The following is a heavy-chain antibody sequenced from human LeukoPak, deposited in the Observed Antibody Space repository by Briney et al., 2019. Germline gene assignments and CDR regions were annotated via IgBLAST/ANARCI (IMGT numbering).Heavy chain of an antibody. CDR1: GDPISSGTYH. J-gene: IGHJ4*02. CDR2: VYSSGNT. CDR3: ARLKAYGGSYTRYYFDY. D-gene: IGHD1-26*01. Sequence: SSETLSLTCTVSGDPISSGTYHWGWIRQPPGKGLEWIASVYSSGNTYYNPSLKSRLTISVDTSKNHFSLNLDSVTAADTAVYYCARLKAYGGSYTRYYFDYWGQGTLVTVSS. V-gene: IGHV4-39*02.